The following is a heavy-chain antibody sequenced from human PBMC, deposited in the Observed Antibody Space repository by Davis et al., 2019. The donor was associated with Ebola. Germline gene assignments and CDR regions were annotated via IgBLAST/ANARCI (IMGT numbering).Heavy chain of an antibody. CDR1: SGPLNGYS. CDR2: INVGRGT. V-gene: IGHV4-34*01. D-gene: IGHD3-16*02. CDR3: GTGPPPRLGELSIYH. Sequence: MPSETLSLTCGFYSGPLNGYSWSWIRQPPGKGPEWIGEINVGRGTNYNPSLRSRVSISVDTSKSQSSLILKSVTAADTAVYYCGTGPPPRLGELSIYHWGQGTLVTVPS. J-gene: IGHJ4*02.